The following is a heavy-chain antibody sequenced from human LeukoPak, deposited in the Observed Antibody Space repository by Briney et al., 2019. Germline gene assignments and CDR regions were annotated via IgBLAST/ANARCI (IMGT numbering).Heavy chain of an antibody. Sequence: SETLSLTCTVSGGSISSGDYYWSWIRQPPGKGLEWIGYIYYSGSTYYNPSLKSRVTISVDTSKNQFSLKLSSVTAADTAVYYCAGSLGYCSGGSCNWFDPWGQGTLVTVSS. CDR1: GGSISSGDYY. D-gene: IGHD2-15*01. CDR3: AGSLGYCSGGSCNWFDP. V-gene: IGHV4-30-4*01. J-gene: IGHJ5*02. CDR2: IYYSGST.